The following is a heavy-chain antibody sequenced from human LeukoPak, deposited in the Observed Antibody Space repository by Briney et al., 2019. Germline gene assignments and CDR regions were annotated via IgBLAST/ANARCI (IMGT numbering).Heavy chain of an antibody. V-gene: IGHV3-43D*03. CDR3: AKGALSSSSGDGRYYYYYMDV. J-gene: IGHJ6*03. CDR1: GFTFDDYA. Sequence: GGSLRLSCAASGFTFDDYAMHWVRQAPGKGLEWVSLISWDGGSTYYADSVKGRFTISRDNSENSLYLQMNSLRAEDTALYYCAKGALSSSSGDGRYYYYYMDVWGKGTTVTVSS. CDR2: ISWDGGST. D-gene: IGHD6-13*01.